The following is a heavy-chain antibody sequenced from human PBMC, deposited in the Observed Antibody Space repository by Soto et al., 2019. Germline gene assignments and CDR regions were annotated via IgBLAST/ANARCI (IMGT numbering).Heavy chain of an antibody. CDR1: GGSISSGGYY. Sequence: QVQLQESGPGLVKPSQTLSLTCTVSGGSISSGGYYWSWIRQHPGKGLEWIGYIYYSGSTYYNPSLQSRVTXSXDXXENQFSLKLSSVTAADTAVYYCARGGIAAAAPPDYWGQGTLVTVSS. J-gene: IGHJ4*02. CDR2: IYYSGST. D-gene: IGHD6-13*01. V-gene: IGHV4-31*03. CDR3: ARGGIAAAAPPDY.